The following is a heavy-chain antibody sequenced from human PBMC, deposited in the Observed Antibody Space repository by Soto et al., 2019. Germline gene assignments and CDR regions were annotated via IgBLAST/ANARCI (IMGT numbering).Heavy chain of an antibody. J-gene: IGHJ4*02. CDR2: FDPEDGEA. CDR1: GYTLTELS. Sequence: ASVKVSCKVSGYTLTELSMHWVRPAPLKGLEWMVGFDPEDGEAIYAQKFQGRVTMTEATSTDTAYMELSSLRSEDTAVYYCATLNTPARDDYSGQGSLVTVSS. D-gene: IGHD2-2*01. CDR3: ATLNTPARDDY. V-gene: IGHV1-24*01.